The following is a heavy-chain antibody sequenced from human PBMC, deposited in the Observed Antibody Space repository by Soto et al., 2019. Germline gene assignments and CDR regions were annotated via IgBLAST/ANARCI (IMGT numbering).Heavy chain of an antibody. J-gene: IGHJ4*02. Sequence: GGSLRLSCAASGFTFSSYAMHWVRQAPGKGLEWVAVISYDGSNKYYADSVKGRFTISRDNSKNTLYLQMNSLRAEDTAVYYCARLPDKGNWNDGTQGGVDYWGQGTLVTVSS. D-gene: IGHD1-1*01. CDR2: ISYDGSNK. CDR1: GFTFSSYA. CDR3: ARLPDKGNWNDGTQGGVDY. V-gene: IGHV3-30-3*01.